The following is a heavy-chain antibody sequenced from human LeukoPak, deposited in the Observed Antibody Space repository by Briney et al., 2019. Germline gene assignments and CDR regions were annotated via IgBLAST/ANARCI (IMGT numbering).Heavy chain of an antibody. V-gene: IGHV3-23*01. CDR2: ISGSGGST. Sequence: PGGSLRLSCAAPGFTFSSYAMSWVRQAPGKGLEWVSAISGSGGSTYYADSVKGRFTISRDNSKNTLYLQMNSPRAEDAAVYYCAKDTAAADAWGVFDYWGQGTLVTVSS. CDR3: AKDTAAADAWGVFDY. CDR1: GFTFSSYA. J-gene: IGHJ4*02. D-gene: IGHD3-16*01.